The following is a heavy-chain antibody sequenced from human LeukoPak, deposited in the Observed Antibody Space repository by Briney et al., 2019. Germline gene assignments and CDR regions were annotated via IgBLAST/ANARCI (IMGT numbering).Heavy chain of an antibody. CDR2: INPNSGGT. V-gene: IGHV1-2*06. D-gene: IGHD3-3*01. CDR3: ARGGYDFVYYYYGMDV. Sequence: ASVKVSCTASGYTFTGYYMHWVRQAPGQGLEWMGRINPNSGGTNYAQKFQGRVTMTRDTSISTAYMELSGLRSDDTAVYYCARGGYDFVYYYYGMDVWGQGTTVTVSS. J-gene: IGHJ6*02. CDR1: GYTFTGYY.